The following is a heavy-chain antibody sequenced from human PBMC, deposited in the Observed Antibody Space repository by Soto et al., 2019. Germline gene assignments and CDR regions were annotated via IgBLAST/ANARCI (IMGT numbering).Heavy chain of an antibody. CDR1: GFTFSSYW. D-gene: IGHD2-15*01. J-gene: IGHJ4*02. V-gene: IGHV3-7*01. CDR2: IKQDGREK. CDR3: AREPLGYCNGKSCYGWFDY. Sequence: GGSLRLSCAASGFTFSSYWMSWVRQVPGKGLEWVANIKQDGREKYYVDSVKGRFTISRDNAKNSVYLQMNSLRAEDTAVYYCAREPLGYCNGKSCYGWFDYRGQGAPVTVSS.